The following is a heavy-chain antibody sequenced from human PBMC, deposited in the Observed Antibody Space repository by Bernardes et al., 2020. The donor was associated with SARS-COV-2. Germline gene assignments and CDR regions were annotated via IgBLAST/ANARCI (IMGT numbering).Heavy chain of an antibody. CDR3: AKDYAIVQRRPMGSTQFDN. Sequence: GGSLSLSCVASGFSFGTFAMSWVRQAPGKGLEWVSGIIENGADTYYADSVKGRFTISRDNSKSMVFLQMSRLRVEDTAVYYCAKDYAIVQRRPMGSTQFDNWGQGILVTVSS. V-gene: IGHV3-23*01. CDR1: GFSFGTFA. CDR2: IIENGADT. J-gene: IGHJ4*02. D-gene: IGHD1-1*01.